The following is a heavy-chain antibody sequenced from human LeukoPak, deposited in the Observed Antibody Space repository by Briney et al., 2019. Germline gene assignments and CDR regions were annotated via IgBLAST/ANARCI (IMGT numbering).Heavy chain of an antibody. CDR3: AKDLDGSSGAFDI. CDR2: ISYDGSNK. J-gene: IGHJ3*02. Sequence: GGSLRLSCAASGFTFSSYGMHWVRQAPGKGLEWVAVISYDGSNKYYADSVKGRFTISRDNSKNTLYLQMNSLRAEDTAVYYCAKDLDGSSGAFDIWGQGTMVTVSS. V-gene: IGHV3-30*18. D-gene: IGHD3-10*01. CDR1: GFTFSSYG.